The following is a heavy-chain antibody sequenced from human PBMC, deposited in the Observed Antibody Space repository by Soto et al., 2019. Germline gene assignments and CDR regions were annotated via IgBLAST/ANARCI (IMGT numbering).Heavy chain of an antibody. V-gene: IGHV4-31*03. Sequence: QVQLQESGPGLVKPSQTLSLTCTVSGGSISSGGYYWSWIRQHPGKGLEWIGYIYYSGSTYYNPSLKRRVTISVDTSKNQFSLKLSSVTAADTAVYYCARGSTIDYGDAPDIWGQGTMVTVSS. J-gene: IGHJ3*02. D-gene: IGHD4-17*01. CDR3: ARGSTIDYGDAPDI. CDR2: IYYSGST. CDR1: GGSISSGGYY.